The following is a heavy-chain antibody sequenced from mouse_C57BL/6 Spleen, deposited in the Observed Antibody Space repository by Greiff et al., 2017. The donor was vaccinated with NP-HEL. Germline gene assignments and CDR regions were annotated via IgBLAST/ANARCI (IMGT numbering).Heavy chain of an antibody. CDR1: GYSITSGYY. Sequence: EVKLVESGPGLVKPSQSLSLTCSVTGYSITSGYYWNWIRQFPGNKLEWMGYISYDGSNNYNPSLKNRISITRDTSKNQFFLKLNSVTTEDTATYYCASLGNYYFDYWGQGTTLTVAS. CDR2: ISYDGSN. CDR3: ASLGNYYFDY. J-gene: IGHJ2*01. D-gene: IGHD2-1*01. V-gene: IGHV3-6*01.